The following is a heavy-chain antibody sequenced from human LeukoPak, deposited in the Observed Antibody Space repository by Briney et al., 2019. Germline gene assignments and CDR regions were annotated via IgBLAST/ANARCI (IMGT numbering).Heavy chain of an antibody. CDR3: ARDTSGYSGYDAFDI. CDR2: ISSSGSTI. V-gene: IGHV3-48*03. D-gene: IGHD5-12*01. Sequence: GGSLRLSCAASGFTFSSYEMNWVRQAPGKGLEGVSYISSSGSTIYYPDSVKGRFTITRDNAKNSLYLQMNSLRAEDTAVYYCARDTSGYSGYDAFDIWGQGTMVTVSS. CDR1: GFTFSSYE. J-gene: IGHJ3*02.